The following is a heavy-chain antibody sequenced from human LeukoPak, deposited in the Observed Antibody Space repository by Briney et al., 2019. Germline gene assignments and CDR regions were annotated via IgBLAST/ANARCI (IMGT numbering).Heavy chain of an antibody. J-gene: IGHJ4*02. CDR1: GGXISSGGYS. Sequence: SETLSLTCAVSGGXISSGGYSWSWIRQPPGKGLEWIGYIYHSGSTYYNPSLKSRVTISVDRSKNQFSLKLSSVTAADTAVYYCARLVAATGNFDYWGQGTLVTVSS. CDR2: IYHSGST. D-gene: IGHD6-13*01. V-gene: IGHV4-30-2*01. CDR3: ARLVAATGNFDY.